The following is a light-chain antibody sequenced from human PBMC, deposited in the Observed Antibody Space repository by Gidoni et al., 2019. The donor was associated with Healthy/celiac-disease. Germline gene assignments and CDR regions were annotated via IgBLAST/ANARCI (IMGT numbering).Light chain of an antibody. Sequence: GSIASNYVQWYQQRPGSAPTTVIYEDNQRPSGVPDRFSGSIDSSSNSASLTISGLKTEDEADYYCQSYDSSNWVFGGGTKLTVL. V-gene: IGLV6-57*02. CDR3: QSYDSSNWV. J-gene: IGLJ3*02. CDR2: EDN. CDR1: GSIASNY.